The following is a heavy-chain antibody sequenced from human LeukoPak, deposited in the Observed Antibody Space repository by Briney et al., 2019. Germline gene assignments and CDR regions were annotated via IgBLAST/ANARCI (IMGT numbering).Heavy chain of an antibody. V-gene: IGHV3-7*05. J-gene: IGHJ4*02. CDR3: AGGQGWLLDY. Sequence: PGGSLRLSCAASGFTFSSYWMTWVRRAPGKGLEWVANIKQDGSEQYYMDSVRGRFTISRDNVKNSLFLQMNSLRVEDTAVYYCAGGQGWLLDYWGQGALVTVSS. CDR2: IKQDGSEQ. CDR1: GFTFSSYW. D-gene: IGHD2-15*01.